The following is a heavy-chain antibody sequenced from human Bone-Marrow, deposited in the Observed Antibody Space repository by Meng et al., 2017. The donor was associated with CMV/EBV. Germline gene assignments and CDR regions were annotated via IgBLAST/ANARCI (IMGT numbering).Heavy chain of an antibody. CDR1: GYTFTSYT. CDR3: ARLLVGATRQDAFDI. Sequence: SVKVSCKASGYTFTSYTISWVRQAPGQGLEWMGRIIPILGIANYAQKFQGRVTITADKSTSTAYMELSSLRSEDTAVYYCARLLVGATRQDAFDIWGQGTMVTVSS. J-gene: IGHJ3*02. V-gene: IGHV1-69*02. CDR2: IIPILGIA. D-gene: IGHD1-26*01.